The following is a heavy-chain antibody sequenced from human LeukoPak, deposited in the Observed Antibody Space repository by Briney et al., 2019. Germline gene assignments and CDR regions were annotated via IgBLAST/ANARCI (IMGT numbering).Heavy chain of an antibody. Sequence: GGSLRLSCAVSGITLSNYGMSWVRQAPGKGLEWVAGISGSGGTTNYADSVKGRFTISRDNPKNTLYLQMNSLRAEDTAVYFCAKRGVVIRVILVGFHKEAYYFDSWGQGALVTVSS. CDR2: ISGSGGTT. V-gene: IGHV3-23*01. CDR1: GITLSNYG. D-gene: IGHD3-22*01. J-gene: IGHJ4*02. CDR3: AKRGVVIRVILVGFHKEAYYFDS.